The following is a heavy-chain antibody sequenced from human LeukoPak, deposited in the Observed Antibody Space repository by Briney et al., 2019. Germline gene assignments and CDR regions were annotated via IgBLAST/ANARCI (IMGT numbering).Heavy chain of an antibody. CDR2: IYYSGST. Sequence: PSETLSLTCTVSGGSINNYYWSWIRQPPGKGLEWIGYIYYSGSTNYNPSLKSRVTISLDTSKNQFSLELSSVTAADTAVYYCARRRGDFWSNFYAFDSWGQGTLVTVTS. V-gene: IGHV4-59*08. J-gene: IGHJ4*02. CDR3: ARRRGDFWSNFYAFDS. D-gene: IGHD3-3*01. CDR1: GGSINNYY.